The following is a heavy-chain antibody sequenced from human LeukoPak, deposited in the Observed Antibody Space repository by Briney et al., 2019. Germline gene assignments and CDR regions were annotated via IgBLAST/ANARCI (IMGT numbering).Heavy chain of an antibody. Sequence: PGGSLRLSCAASGFNFGSYSMTWVRQAPGKGLEWVSVISADSATTFYADSVKGRFTISRDNSKNTLYLQMNSLRAEDTAVYYCARRAGDYSHPYDYWGQGTLVTVSS. D-gene: IGHD3-22*01. CDR2: ISADSATT. CDR1: GFNFGSYS. V-gene: IGHV3-23*01. J-gene: IGHJ4*02. CDR3: ARRAGDYSHPYDY.